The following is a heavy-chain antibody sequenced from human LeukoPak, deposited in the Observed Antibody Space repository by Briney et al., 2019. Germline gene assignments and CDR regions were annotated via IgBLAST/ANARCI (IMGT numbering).Heavy chain of an antibody. CDR1: GGSLSSSRYY. CDR3: ASGIKVMSGSYSLVNTLE. D-gene: IGHD1-26*01. J-gene: IGHJ4*02. CDR2: INYSGST. V-gene: IGHV4-39*01. Sequence: ASETLSLTCTVSGGSLSSSRYYWGWLRQPPGKGLEWIGSINYSGSTYTHPSLKRPFTISVDTSRNQFSLKLSSVTAADTAVYYCASGIKVMSGSYSLVNTLEWGQGTLVTVSS.